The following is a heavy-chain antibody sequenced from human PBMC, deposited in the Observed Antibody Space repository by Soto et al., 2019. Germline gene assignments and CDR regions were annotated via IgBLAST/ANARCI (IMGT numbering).Heavy chain of an antibody. Sequence: SETLSLTXTVSGGSVSSGDYYWSWIRQPPGKGLEWIGYIYYSGSTYYNPSLKSRVTISVDTSKNQFSLKLSSVTAADTAVYYCARDLGIAVAGNWFDPWGQGTLVTVSS. D-gene: IGHD6-19*01. CDR1: GGSVSSGDYY. CDR3: ARDLGIAVAGNWFDP. J-gene: IGHJ5*02. CDR2: IYYSGST. V-gene: IGHV4-30-4*01.